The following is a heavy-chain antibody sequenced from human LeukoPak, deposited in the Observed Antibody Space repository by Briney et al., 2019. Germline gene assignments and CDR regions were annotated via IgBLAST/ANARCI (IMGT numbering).Heavy chain of an antibody. CDR3: ARSDARDGYNFGY. Sequence: SETLSLTCTVSGGSITSSYRSWLRQPPGKGLQWIGYFYYSGATNYNPSLKSRVTISVDTSKTQLSLEMTSMTAADTAVYYCARSDARDGYNFGYWGQGTLVTVSS. J-gene: IGHJ4*02. CDR1: GGSITSSY. V-gene: IGHV4-59*08. D-gene: IGHD5-24*01. CDR2: FYYSGAT.